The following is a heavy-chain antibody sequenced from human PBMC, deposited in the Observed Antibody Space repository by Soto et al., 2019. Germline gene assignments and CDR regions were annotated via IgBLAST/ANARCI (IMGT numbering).Heavy chain of an antibody. D-gene: IGHD3-22*01. V-gene: IGHV3-48*01. CDR1: EFTFSSHW. CDR2: IGIGSSTK. CDR3: ARDQLYYNDISGRPLNAFDV. Sequence: GGSLRLSCAASEFTFSSHWMSWVRQAPGKGLEWVSYIGIGSSTKYYADSVKGRFTISRDNAKNSLYLQMNSLRAEDTAVYYCARDQLYYNDISGRPLNAFDVWGQGTMVTVSS. J-gene: IGHJ3*01.